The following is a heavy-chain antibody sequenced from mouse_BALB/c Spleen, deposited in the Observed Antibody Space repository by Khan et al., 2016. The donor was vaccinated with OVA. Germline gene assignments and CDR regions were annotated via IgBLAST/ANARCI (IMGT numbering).Heavy chain of an antibody. CDR1: GYIFTDFT. J-gene: IGHJ3*01. CDR3: TRGGGGDRFLY. V-gene: IGHV1S137*01. CDR2: ISTYYGDA. Sequence: QVQLKQSGAELVRPGVSVKISCKGSGYIFTDFTMHWVKQSHAMSLEWIGVISTYYGDADYNQKFKGKATMTVDKSSNTAYMVLARLTSEDSAIFYCTRGGGGDRFLYWGQGTLVTVSA.